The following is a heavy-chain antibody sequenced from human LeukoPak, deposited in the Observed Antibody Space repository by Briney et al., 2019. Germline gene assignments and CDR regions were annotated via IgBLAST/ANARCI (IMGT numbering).Heavy chain of an antibody. CDR3: AKDIEQQLAYFDY. CDR2: IIWNSGSI. CDR1: GFTFDDYA. V-gene: IGHV3-9*01. D-gene: IGHD6-13*01. Sequence: PGRSLRLSCAASGFTFDDYAMHWVRQAPGKGLEWVSGIIWNSGSIGYADSVKGRFTISRDNAKNSLYLQMNSLRAEDTALYYCAKDIEQQLAYFDYWGQGTLVTVSS. J-gene: IGHJ4*02.